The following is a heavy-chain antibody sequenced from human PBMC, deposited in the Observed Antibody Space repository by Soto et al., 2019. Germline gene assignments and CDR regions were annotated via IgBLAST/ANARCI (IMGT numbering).Heavy chain of an antibody. J-gene: IGHJ4*02. CDR1: GFTFSSYA. D-gene: IGHD6-19*01. Sequence: PGGSLRLSCAASGFTFSSYAMSWVRQAPGKGQEWVSAISGSGGSTYYADSVKGRFTISRDNSKNTLYLQMNSLRAEDTAVYYCAKATGYSSGWYEDYWGQGTRVTVSS. CDR2: ISGSGGST. V-gene: IGHV3-23*01. CDR3: AKATGYSSGWYEDY.